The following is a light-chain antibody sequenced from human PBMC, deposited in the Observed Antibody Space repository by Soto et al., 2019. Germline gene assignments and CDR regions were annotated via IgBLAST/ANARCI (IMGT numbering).Light chain of an antibody. Sequence: EILMTQSPATLSVSPGERATLSCRASQSVSSNLAWYQQEPGQAPRLLIYGASTRATGVPARFSGSGSGTEFTLTISSLQSEDFAVYYCQQYNNWWTFGQGTKVEIK. J-gene: IGKJ1*01. CDR3: QQYNNWWT. CDR2: GAS. V-gene: IGKV3-15*01. CDR1: QSVSSN.